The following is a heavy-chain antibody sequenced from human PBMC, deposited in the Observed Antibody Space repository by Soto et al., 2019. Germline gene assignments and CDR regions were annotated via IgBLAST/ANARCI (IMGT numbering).Heavy chain of an antibody. V-gene: IGHV1-3*01. Sequence: GASVKVSCKGSGGNRYTITWVRQAPGQRLEWMGWINAGNGNTKYSQKFQGRVTITRDTSASTAYMELSGLRSEDTAVYSCARDLGFGLSDYWGQGTLVTVSS. CDR1: GGNRYT. D-gene: IGHD3-10*01. J-gene: IGHJ4*02. CDR2: INAGNGNT. CDR3: ARDLGFGLSDY.